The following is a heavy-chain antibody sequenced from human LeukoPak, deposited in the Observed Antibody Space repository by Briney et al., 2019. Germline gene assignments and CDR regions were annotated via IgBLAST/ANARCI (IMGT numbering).Heavy chain of an antibody. J-gene: IGHJ4*02. D-gene: IGHD5-18*01. CDR1: GFTFSSYW. CDR3: ARGLQEYTYGFDY. V-gene: IGHV3-7*03. CDR2: IKEDGSEI. Sequence: GGSLRLSCAASGFTFSSYWMTWVRQAPGKGLEWVANIKEDGSEIYYLDSVKGRFTISRDNTKNSLYLQMNSLRADDTAVYYCARGLQEYTYGFDYWGQGTLVTVSS.